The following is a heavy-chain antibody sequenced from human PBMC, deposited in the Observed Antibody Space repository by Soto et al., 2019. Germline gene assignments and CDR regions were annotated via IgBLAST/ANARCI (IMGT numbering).Heavy chain of an antibody. CDR2: ISSSSSYI. CDR1: GFTFSSYS. V-gene: IGHV3-21*01. CDR3: ASGVGNTVVTPPTFDY. D-gene: IGHD2-21*02. J-gene: IGHJ4*02. Sequence: EVQLVESGGGLVKPGGSLRLSCAASGFTFSSYSMNWVRQAPGKGLEWVSSISSSSSYIYYADSVKGRFTISRDNAKNSLYLQMNSLRAEDTAVYYCASGVGNTVVTPPTFDYWGQGTLVTVSS.